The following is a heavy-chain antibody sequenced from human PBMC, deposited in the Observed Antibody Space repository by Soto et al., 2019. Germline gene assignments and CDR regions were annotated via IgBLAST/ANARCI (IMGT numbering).Heavy chain of an antibody. J-gene: IGHJ6*02. Sequence: EVQLVESGGGLVQPGGSLRLSCVASGFTFHDHGMHWVRQVPGRGLEWVSGISWDSAIKDYGDSVDGRFTISRDNAKNSLYLQMDILRLEDTAIYYCAKHDGGVGSAPRGGRYPYFGMDVWGQGTSVTVSS. D-gene: IGHD3-16*02. CDR3: AKHDGGVGSAPRGGRYPYFGMDV. V-gene: IGHV3-9*01. CDR2: ISWDSAIK. CDR1: GFTFHDHG.